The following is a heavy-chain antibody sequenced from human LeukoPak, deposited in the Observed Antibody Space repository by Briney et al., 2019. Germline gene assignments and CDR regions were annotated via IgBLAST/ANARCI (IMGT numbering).Heavy chain of an antibody. Sequence: GESLKISCEGSGYSFTNYWIGWVRQMPGKGLGWMGIIYPGDSDTRYSPSFQGQVTISADKSISTAYLQWSSLQASDTAMYYRARMLAATGSGFDYWGQGTLVTVSS. CDR2: IYPGDSDT. V-gene: IGHV5-51*01. CDR3: ARMLAATGSGFDY. CDR1: GYSFTNYW. J-gene: IGHJ4*02. D-gene: IGHD6-13*01.